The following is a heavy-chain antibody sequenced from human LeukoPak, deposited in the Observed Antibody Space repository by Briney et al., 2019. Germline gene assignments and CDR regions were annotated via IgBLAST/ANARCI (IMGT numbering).Heavy chain of an antibody. J-gene: IGHJ5*02. CDR2: IYYSGST. D-gene: IGHD3-10*01. V-gene: IGHV4-59*01. Sequence: SETLSLTCTVSGGSISSYYWSWIRQPPGKGLEWIGYIYYSGSTNYNPSPKSRVTISVDTSKNQFSLKLSSVTAADTAVYYCARAGIITMVRGLGDNWFDPWGQGTLVTVSS. CDR1: GGSISSYY. CDR3: ARAGIITMVRGLGDNWFDP.